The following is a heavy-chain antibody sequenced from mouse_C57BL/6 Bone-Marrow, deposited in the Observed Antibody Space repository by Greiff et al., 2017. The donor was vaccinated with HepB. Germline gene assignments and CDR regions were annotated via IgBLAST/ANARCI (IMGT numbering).Heavy chain of an antibody. J-gene: IGHJ3*01. D-gene: IGHD2-5*01. CDR1: GYSFTGYY. Sequence: VQLQQSGPELVKPGASVKISCKASGYSFTGYYMNWVKQSPEKSLEWIGEINPSTGGTTYNQKFKAKATLTVDKSSSTAYMQLKSLTSEDSAVYYCARWGYSNYFAWFAYWGQGTLGTVSA. V-gene: IGHV1-42*01. CDR3: ARWGYSNYFAWFAY. CDR2: INPSTGGT.